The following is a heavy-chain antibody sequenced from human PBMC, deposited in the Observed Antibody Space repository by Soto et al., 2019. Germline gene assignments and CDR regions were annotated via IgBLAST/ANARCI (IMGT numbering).Heavy chain of an antibody. Sequence: QVQLQESGPGLVKPSETLSLTCTVSGGSISSNYWSWIRQPPGKGLEWIGYIYYSGSTKYNPSLKSRVTISVDTSKNQFSLKLSSVTAADTAVYYCVNGGCSGGSCYPWISWFDPWGQRPLVTVSS. CDR3: VNGGCSGGSCYPWISWFDP. D-gene: IGHD2-15*01. CDR2: IYYSGST. CDR1: GGSISSNY. V-gene: IGHV4-59*08. J-gene: IGHJ5*02.